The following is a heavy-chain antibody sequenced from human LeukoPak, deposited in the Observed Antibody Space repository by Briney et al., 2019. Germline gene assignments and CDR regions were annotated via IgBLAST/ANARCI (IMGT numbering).Heavy chain of an antibody. Sequence: GGSLRLSCAASGFTVSSNYMSWVRQAPGKGLEWVSVIYSGGSTYYADSVKGRFTISRDNSKKTLYLQMNSLRAEDTAVYYCARCSYSGGSCPDYWGQGTLVTVSS. V-gene: IGHV3-53*01. D-gene: IGHD2-15*01. CDR2: IYSGGST. CDR1: GFTVSSNY. CDR3: ARCSYSGGSCPDY. J-gene: IGHJ4*02.